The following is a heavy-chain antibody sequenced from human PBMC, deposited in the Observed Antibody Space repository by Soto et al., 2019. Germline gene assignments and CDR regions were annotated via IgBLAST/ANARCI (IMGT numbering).Heavy chain of an antibody. CDR3: AKDPSTGAPDC. CDR2: IHPSGGST. J-gene: IGHJ4*02. CDR1: GFMFSNYG. Sequence: LRLSCAAAGFMFSNYGMSWVRQAPGKGLQWVATIHPSGGSTHYAESVRGRFTISRDNSRDTLYLQMNSLTAEDTAVYYCAKDPSTGAPDCWGQGAQVTVSS. V-gene: IGHV3-23*01. D-gene: IGHD2-8*02.